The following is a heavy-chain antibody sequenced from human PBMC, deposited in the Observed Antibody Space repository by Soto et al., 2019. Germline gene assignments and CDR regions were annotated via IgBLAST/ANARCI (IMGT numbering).Heavy chain of an antibody. CDR3: ASVSYYYDSSGYHRLDIFDY. Sequence: SETLSLTCTVSGGSISSGDYYWSWIHQPPGKGLEWIGYIYYSGSTYYNPSLKSRVTISVDTSKNQFSLKLSSVTAADTAVYYCASVSYYYDSSGYHRLDIFDYWGQGTLVTVSS. D-gene: IGHD3-22*01. J-gene: IGHJ4*02. CDR1: GGSISSGDYY. V-gene: IGHV4-30-4*01. CDR2: IYYSGST.